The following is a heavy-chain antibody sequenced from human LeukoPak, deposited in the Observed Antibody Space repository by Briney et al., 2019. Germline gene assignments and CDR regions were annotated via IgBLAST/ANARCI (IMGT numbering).Heavy chain of an antibody. V-gene: IGHV4-39*07. CDR3: AIGPGIAAAGTKRRGSRFDY. D-gene: IGHD6-13*01. CDR1: GGSISSSSYY. J-gene: IGHJ4*02. CDR2: IYYSGST. Sequence: SETLSLTCTVSGGSISSSSYYWGWIRQPPGKGLEWIGSIYYSGSTYYNPSLKSRVTISVDTSKNQFSLKLSSVTAADTAVYYCAIGPGIAAAGTKRRGSRFDYWGQGTLVTVSS.